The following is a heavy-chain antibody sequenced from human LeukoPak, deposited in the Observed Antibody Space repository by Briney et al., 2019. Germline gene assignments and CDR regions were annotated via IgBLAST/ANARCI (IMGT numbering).Heavy chain of an antibody. CDR3: AREPATAIPEDAFDT. V-gene: IGHV6-1*01. D-gene: IGHD2-2*02. CDR1: GDSVSGNSAA. J-gene: IGHJ3*02. CDR2: TYYRSKWYN. Sequence: SQTLSLTCAISGDSVSGNSAAWNWIRQSPSRGLEWLGKTYYRSKWYNDYAVSVKSRITINPDTSKNHFSLQLDSVTPEDTAVYYCAREPATAIPEDAFDTWGQGTMVTVSS.